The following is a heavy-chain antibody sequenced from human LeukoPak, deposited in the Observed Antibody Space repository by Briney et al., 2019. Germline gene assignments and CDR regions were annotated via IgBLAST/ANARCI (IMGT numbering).Heavy chain of an antibody. J-gene: IGHJ4*02. Sequence: GGSLRLSCAASGFTVSSNYMSWVRHAPGKGLEWVSVIYSGGSTYYAHSVKGRFTISRDNSKNTLYLQMNSLRAEDTAVYYCARSPKDYVWGSYRNSYFDYWGQGTLVTVSS. V-gene: IGHV3-66*01. CDR1: GFTVSSNY. CDR3: ARSPKDYVWGSYRNSYFDY. D-gene: IGHD3-16*02. CDR2: IYSGGST.